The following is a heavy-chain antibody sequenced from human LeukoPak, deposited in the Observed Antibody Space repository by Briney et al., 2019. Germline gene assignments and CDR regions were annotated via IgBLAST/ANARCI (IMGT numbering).Heavy chain of an antibody. D-gene: IGHD4-17*01. V-gene: IGHV1-69*06. CDR1: GGTFSSYA. Sequence: ASVKVSCKASGGTFSSYAISWVRQAPGQGLEWMGGIIPIFGTANYAQKFQGRVTITADKSTSTAYMELSSLRSEDTAVYYCARRFPKRYADYANWFDPWGQGTLVTVSS. J-gene: IGHJ5*02. CDR3: ARRFPKRYADYANWFDP. CDR2: IIPIFGTA.